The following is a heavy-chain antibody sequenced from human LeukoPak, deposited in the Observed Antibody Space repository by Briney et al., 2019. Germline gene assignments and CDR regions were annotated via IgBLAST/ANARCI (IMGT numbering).Heavy chain of an antibody. J-gene: IGHJ4*02. V-gene: IGHV3-21*01. CDR3: AREYWGSSFDY. D-gene: IGHD2-15*01. CDR1: GFTFSRYS. Sequence: PGGSLRLSCAASGFTFSRYSMSWVRQAPGKGLEWVSSLSGSNTYIHYADSVKGRFTISRDNAKSTLYLQMNSLRAEDTAVYYCAREYWGSSFDYWGQGTLVSVSS. CDR2: LSGSNTYI.